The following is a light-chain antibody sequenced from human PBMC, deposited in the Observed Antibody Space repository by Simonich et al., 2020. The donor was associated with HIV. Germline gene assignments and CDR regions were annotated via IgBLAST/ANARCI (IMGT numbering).Light chain of an antibody. V-gene: IGKV2-28*01. CDR3: MQALQTPFT. CDR1: QSLLHSNGYNY. Sequence: DIVMTQSPLSLPVTPGEPASISCRSSQSLLHSNGYNYLDWYLQKPGQSPQVLIYFGSNRASGVHDRFSGSGSGTDFTLKISRVEAEDVGVYYCMQALQTPFTFGPGTKVDIK. J-gene: IGKJ3*01. CDR2: FGS.